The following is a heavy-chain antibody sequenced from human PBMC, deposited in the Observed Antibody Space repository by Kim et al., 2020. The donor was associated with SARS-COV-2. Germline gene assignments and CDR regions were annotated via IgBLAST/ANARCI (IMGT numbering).Heavy chain of an antibody. J-gene: IGHJ4*02. V-gene: IGHV1-2*02. Sequence: NPNSGGTNYARKFQGRVTMTRDTSISTAYMELGRLRSDDTAVYYCAIFDYWGQGTLVTVSS. CDR2: NPNSGGT. CDR3: AIFDY.